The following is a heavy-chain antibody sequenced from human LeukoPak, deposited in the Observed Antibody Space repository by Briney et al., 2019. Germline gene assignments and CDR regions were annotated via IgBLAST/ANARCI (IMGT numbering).Heavy chain of an antibody. CDR2: IIPIFGTA. CDR1: GGTFSSYA. J-gene: IGHJ4*02. Sequence: SVKVSCKASGGTFSSYAISWVRQAPGQRLEWMGGIIPIFGTANYAQKFQGRVTITADESTSTAYMELSSLRSEDTAVYYCARISDCGGDCYTSPFDYWGQGTLVTVSS. D-gene: IGHD2-21*02. CDR3: ARISDCGGDCYTSPFDY. V-gene: IGHV1-69*13.